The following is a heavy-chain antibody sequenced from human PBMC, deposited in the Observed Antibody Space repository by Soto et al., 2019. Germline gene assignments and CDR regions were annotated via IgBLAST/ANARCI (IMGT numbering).Heavy chain of an antibody. CDR3: ARGPYSGYYYFPYYFDY. CDR1: GGSFSGYY. D-gene: IGHD3-22*01. V-gene: IGHV4-34*01. J-gene: IGHJ4*02. CDR2: INHSGST. Sequence: ASETLSLTCAVYGGSFSGYYWSWIRQPPGKGLEWIGEINHSGSTNYNPSLKSRVTISVDTSKNQFSLKLSSVTAADTAVYYCARGPYSGYYYFPYYFDYWGQGTLVTVSS.